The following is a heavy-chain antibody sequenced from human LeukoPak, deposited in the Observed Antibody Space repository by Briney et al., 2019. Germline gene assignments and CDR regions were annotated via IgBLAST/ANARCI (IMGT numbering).Heavy chain of an antibody. Sequence: GGSLRLSCAASGFTFSSYAMHWVRQAPGKGLEWVAVISYDGSNKYYADSLKGRFTISRDNSKNTLYLQMNSLRAEDTAVYYCARGGYCSSTSCSGGMDVWGQGTTVTVSS. D-gene: IGHD2-2*01. CDR1: GFTFSSYA. J-gene: IGHJ6*02. V-gene: IGHV3-30-3*01. CDR3: ARGGYCSSTSCSGGMDV. CDR2: ISYDGSNK.